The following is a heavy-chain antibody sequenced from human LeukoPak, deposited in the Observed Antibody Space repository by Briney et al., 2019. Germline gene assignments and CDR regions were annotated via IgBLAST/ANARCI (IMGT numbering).Heavy chain of an antibody. V-gene: IGHV4-30-4*01. CDR1: GGSISCGDYY. CDR3: ARVKAYDSSGYCFDY. J-gene: IGHJ4*02. CDR2: VYYSGST. D-gene: IGHD3-22*01. Sequence: SETLSLTCTVSGGSISCGDYYWSWIRQPPGKGLEWIGYVYYSGSTYYNPSLKSRVTISVDTSKNQFSLKLSSVTAADTAVYYCARVKAYDSSGYCFDYWGQGTLVTVSS.